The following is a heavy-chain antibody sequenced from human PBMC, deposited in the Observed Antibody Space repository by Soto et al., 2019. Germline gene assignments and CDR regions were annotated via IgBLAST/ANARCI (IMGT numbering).Heavy chain of an antibody. V-gene: IGHV3-48*04. CDR2: ISSSSSTI. CDR3: ARDLSQLVGYYYYGMDV. J-gene: IGHJ6*02. Sequence: GGSLRLSCAASGFTFSSYSMNWVRQAPGKGLEWVSYISSSSSTIYYADSVKGRFTISRDNAKNSLYLQMNSLRAEDTAVYYCARDLSQLVGYYYYGMDVWGQGTTVTVSS. CDR1: GFTFSSYS. D-gene: IGHD6-13*01.